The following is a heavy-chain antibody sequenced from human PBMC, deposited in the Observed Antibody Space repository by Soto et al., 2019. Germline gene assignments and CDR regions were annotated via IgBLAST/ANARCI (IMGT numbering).Heavy chain of an antibody. CDR1: GFTFSNYN. CDR3: ASRYYYDSSGYYYPYYY. Sequence: LRLSCAASGFTFSNYNMNWVRQAPGKGLEWVSSISSSGSTIYYADSVKGRFTISRDNAKNSLYLQMNSLRDEDTAVYYCASRYYYDSSGYYYPYYYWGQGTLVTVSS. CDR2: ISSSGSTI. V-gene: IGHV3-48*02. D-gene: IGHD3-22*01. J-gene: IGHJ4*02.